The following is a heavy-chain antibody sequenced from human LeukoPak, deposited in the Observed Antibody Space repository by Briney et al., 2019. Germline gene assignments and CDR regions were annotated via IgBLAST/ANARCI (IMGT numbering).Heavy chain of an antibody. V-gene: IGHV3-23*01. CDR1: GFTFSSYS. J-gene: IGHJ4*02. CDR3: ARRTTVLTPAPFDY. Sequence: GGSLRLSCAASGFTFSSYSMSWVRQAPGKGLEWVSAIDGTGVTTRYADSVKGRFTVSRDNSKNTLYLQMNSLRAEDMAVYNCARRTTVLTPAPFDYWGQGTLVTLSS. D-gene: IGHD4-23*01. CDR2: IDGTGVTT.